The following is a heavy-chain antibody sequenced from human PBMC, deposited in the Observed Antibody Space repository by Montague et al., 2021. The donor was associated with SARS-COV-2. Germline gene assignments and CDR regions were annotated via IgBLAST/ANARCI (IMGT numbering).Heavy chain of an antibody. D-gene: IGHD1-26*01. CDR3: ARASGSFYINYYYYGLDV. CDR2: ISPSSTYK. J-gene: IGHJ6*02. CDR1: GISLSAYS. V-gene: IGHV3-21*01. Sequence: SLRLSCAASGISLSAYSMNWVRQAPGKGLGWVSSISPSSTYKYYXXSLKVRFTISRDNAKNSLYLQMNSLRDDDTAVYYCARASGSFYINYYYYGLDVWGQGTTVTVS.